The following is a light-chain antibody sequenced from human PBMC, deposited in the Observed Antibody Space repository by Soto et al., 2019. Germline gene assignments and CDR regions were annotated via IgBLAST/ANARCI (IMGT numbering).Light chain of an antibody. CDR3: QQLNSFPIP. J-gene: IGKJ3*01. CDR2: GAS. CDR1: QGISSF. Sequence: IKLTQSPSSLSTSVGDRVTITCRASQGISSFLAWYQQKPGKAPKLLIYGASTLQSGVPSRFSGSGSGTDFTLTIGSLQPEDFATYYCQQLNSFPIPFVPGTKVDIK. V-gene: IGKV1-9*01.